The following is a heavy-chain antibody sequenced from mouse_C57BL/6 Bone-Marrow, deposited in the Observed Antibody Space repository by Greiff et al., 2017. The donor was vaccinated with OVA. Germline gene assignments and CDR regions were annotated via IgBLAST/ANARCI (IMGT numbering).Heavy chain of an antibody. V-gene: IGHV5-6*01. CDR2: ISSGGSYT. CDR1: GFTFSSYG. J-gene: IGHJ3*01. Sequence: EVMLVESGGDLVKPGGSLKLSCAASGFTFSSYGMSWVRQTPDKRLEWVATISSGGSYTYYPDSVKGRFTISRDNAKNTLYLQMSSLKSEDTAMYYCARASGTSGLAYWGQGTLVTVSA. CDR3: ARASGTSGLAY. D-gene: IGHD4-1*01.